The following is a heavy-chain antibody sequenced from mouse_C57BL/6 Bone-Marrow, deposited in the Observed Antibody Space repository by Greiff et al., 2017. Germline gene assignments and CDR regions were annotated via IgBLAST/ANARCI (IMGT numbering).Heavy chain of an antibody. CDR2: IYPRSGNT. D-gene: IGHD1-1*01. CDR3: ARDYYGSSYVRGAY. J-gene: IGHJ3*01. V-gene: IGHV1-81*01. Sequence: QVQLQQSGAELARPGASVKLSCKASGYTFTSHGISWVKQRTGQGLEWIGEIYPRSGNTYYNEKFKGKATLTADKSSSTAYMELRSLTSEDSAVYFCARDYYGSSYVRGAYWGQGTLVTVSA. CDR1: GYTFTSHG.